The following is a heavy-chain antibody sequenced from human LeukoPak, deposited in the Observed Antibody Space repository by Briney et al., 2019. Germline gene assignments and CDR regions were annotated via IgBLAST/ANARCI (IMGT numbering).Heavy chain of an antibody. V-gene: IGHV1-2*02. CDR1: GYTFTGYY. Sequence: GASVTVSCTASGYTFTGYYMHWVRQAPGQGLEWMGWINPNSGGTNYAQKFQGRVTMTRDTSISTAYMELSRLRSDDTAVYYCARCSGSCYLNWFDPWGQGTLVTVSS. J-gene: IGHJ5*02. D-gene: IGHD2-15*01. CDR3: ARCSGSCYLNWFDP. CDR2: INPNSGGT.